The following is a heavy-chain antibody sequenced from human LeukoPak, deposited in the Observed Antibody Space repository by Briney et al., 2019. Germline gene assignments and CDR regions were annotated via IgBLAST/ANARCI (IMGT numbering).Heavy chain of an antibody. CDR3: ARRYCSGGGCYSSFDY. J-gene: IGHJ4*02. Sequence: GESLKISCKGSGYSFTSYWISWVRQMPGKGLEWMGRIDPSDSYTNYSPSFQGHVTISADKSISTAYLQWSSLKASDTAMYYCARRYCSGGGCYSSFDYWGQGTLVTVSS. CDR1: GYSFTSYW. V-gene: IGHV5-10-1*01. D-gene: IGHD2-15*01. CDR2: IDPSDSYT.